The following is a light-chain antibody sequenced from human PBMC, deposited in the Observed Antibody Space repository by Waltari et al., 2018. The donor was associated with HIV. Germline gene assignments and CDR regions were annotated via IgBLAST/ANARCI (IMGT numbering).Light chain of an antibody. J-gene: IGLJ3*02. V-gene: IGLV2-8*01. CDR1: SSDVGAYNY. Sequence: QSALTQPPSASGSPGQSVTISCTGTSSDVGAYNYVSWSQQHPGKAPKLMIYEVSKRPSGVPDRFSGSKSGNTASLTVSGLQAEDEGDYYCSSYAGGNNLVFGGGTKLTVL. CDR3: SSYAGGNNLV. CDR2: EVS.